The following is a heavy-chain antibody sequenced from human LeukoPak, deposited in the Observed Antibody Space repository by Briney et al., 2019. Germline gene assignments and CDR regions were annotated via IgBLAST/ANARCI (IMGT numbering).Heavy chain of an antibody. CDR3: ATLEGYCSGGSCYSGVAGGHYGMDV. D-gene: IGHD2-15*01. Sequence: ASVKVSCKASGYTFTSYYMHWVRQAPGQGLEWMGIINPSGGSTSYAQKFQGRVTMTRDTSTSTVYMELSSLRAEDTALYYCATLEGYCSGGSCYSGVAGGHYGMDVWGQGTTVTVSS. CDR2: INPSGGST. V-gene: IGHV1-46*01. J-gene: IGHJ6*02. CDR1: GYTFTSYY.